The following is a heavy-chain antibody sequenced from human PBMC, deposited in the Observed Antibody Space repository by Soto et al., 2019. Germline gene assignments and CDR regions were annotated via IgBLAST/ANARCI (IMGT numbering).Heavy chain of an antibody. CDR1: GFTFSSYS. D-gene: IGHD3-9*01. V-gene: IGHV3-48*01. J-gene: IGHJ4*02. CDR3: ARVTTFHKLGGRVAPLDY. Sequence: PGGSLRLSCAASGFTFSSYSMNWVRQAPGKGLEWVSYISSSSSTIYYADSVKGRFTISRDNAKNSLYLQMNSLRAEDTAVYYCARVTTFHKLGGRVAPLDYWGQGTLVTVSS. CDR2: ISSSSSTI.